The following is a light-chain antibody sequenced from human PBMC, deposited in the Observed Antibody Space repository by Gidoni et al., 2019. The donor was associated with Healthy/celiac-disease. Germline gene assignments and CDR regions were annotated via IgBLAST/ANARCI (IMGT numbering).Light chain of an antibody. Sequence: DIVMTQSPLSQPVTPGEPASISCRSSQSLLHSNGYNYLDWYLQKPGQSPQLLIYLGSTRASGVPDRFSGGGSGTDFTLKISRVEAEDVGVYYCMQDLQTPFTFGPGTKVDIK. J-gene: IGKJ3*01. CDR3: MQDLQTPFT. CDR2: LGS. CDR1: QSLLHSNGYNY. V-gene: IGKV2-28*01.